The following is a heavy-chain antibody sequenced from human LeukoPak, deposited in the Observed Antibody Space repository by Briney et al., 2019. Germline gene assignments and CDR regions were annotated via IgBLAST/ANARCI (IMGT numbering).Heavy chain of an antibody. V-gene: IGHV4-59*01. CDR3: AREIQGYFDP. D-gene: IGHD3-9*01. CDR2: IYYSGST. J-gene: IGHJ5*02. CDR1: GGSISSYY. Sequence: SETLSLTCTVSGGSISSYYWSWIRQPPGKGLEWIGYIYYSGSTNYNPSLKSRVTISVDTSKNQFSLKLSSVTAADTAVYYCAREIQGYFDPWGQGTLVTVSS.